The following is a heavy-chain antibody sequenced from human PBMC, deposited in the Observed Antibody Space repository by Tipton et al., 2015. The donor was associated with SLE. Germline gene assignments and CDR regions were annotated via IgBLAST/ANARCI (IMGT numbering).Heavy chain of an antibody. CDR1: GFTVSSNY. CDR3: ARVLDYYGSGRLDAFDI. D-gene: IGHD3-10*01. Sequence: SLRLSCAASGFTVSSNYMSWVRQAPGKGLEWVSVIYSGGSTYYADSVKGRFTISRDNSKNTLYLQMNSLRAEDTAVYYCARVLDYYGSGRLDAFDIWGQGTMVTVSS. J-gene: IGHJ3*02. CDR2: IYSGGST. V-gene: IGHV3-53*05.